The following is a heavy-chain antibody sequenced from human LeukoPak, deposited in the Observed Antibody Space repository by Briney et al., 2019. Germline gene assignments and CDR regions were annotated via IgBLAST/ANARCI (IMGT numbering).Heavy chain of an antibody. Sequence: SVKVSCKASGGTFSSYAISWVRQAPGQGLEWMGRIIPILGIANYAQKFQGRVTITADKSTSTAYMELSSLRSEDTAVYYCARDLQSSSGYYYVVGYWGQGTLVTVSS. CDR2: IIPILGIA. CDR3: ARDLQSSSGYYYVVGY. J-gene: IGHJ4*02. D-gene: IGHD3-22*01. CDR1: GGTFSSYA. V-gene: IGHV1-69*04.